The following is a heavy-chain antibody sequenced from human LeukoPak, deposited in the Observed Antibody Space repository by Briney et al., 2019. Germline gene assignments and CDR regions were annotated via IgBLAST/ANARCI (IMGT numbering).Heavy chain of an antibody. J-gene: IGHJ4*02. D-gene: IGHD3-16*02. V-gene: IGHV3-23*01. CDR1: GFTFSSYA. CDR2: ISGSGGST. Sequence: GGSLRLSCAASGFTFSSYAMSWVRQAPGKGLEWVSAISGSGGSTYYADSVKGRFTISRDNSKNTLYLQMNSLRAEDTAVYYCAKDGGDYVWGSYRPYPMDDYWGQGTLVTVSS. CDR3: AKDGGDYVWGSYRPYPMDDY.